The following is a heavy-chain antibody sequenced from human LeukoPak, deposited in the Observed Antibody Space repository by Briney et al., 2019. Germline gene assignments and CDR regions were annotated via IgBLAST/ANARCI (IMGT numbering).Heavy chain of an antibody. CDR2: LSSGGNT. J-gene: IGHJ4*02. CDR1: GGSLISRSYY. V-gene: IGHV4-39*07. Sequence: SETLSLACTVSGGSLISRSYYWGWIRQPRGKGLEWIASLSSGGNTYSNPSLESRVSISLDTSKNQFSLTLTSGTAADTAVYYCARSLGHYQSGGYVFVDHWGQGALVTVSS. D-gene: IGHD2-15*01. CDR3: ARSLGHYQSGGYVFVDH.